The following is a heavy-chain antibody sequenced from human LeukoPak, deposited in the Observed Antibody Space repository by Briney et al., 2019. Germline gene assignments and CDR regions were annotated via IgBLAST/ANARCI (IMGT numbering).Heavy chain of an antibody. Sequence: PGGSLRLSCAASGFTFSIYSINWVRQAPGKGLEWVSYITSDSSTIYYGDSVRGRFTISRDNAKNSLYLQMNSLRAEDTAVYYCTREPQDDDKSALDCWGQGTLVIVSS. D-gene: IGHD3-22*01. CDR1: GFTFSIYS. CDR2: ITSDSSTI. J-gene: IGHJ4*02. CDR3: TREPQDDDKSALDC. V-gene: IGHV3-48*01.